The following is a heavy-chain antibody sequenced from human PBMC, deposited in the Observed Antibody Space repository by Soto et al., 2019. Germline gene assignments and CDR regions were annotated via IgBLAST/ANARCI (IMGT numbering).Heavy chain of an antibody. J-gene: IGHJ5*02. CDR2: IYSAGTT. V-gene: IGHV3-53*02. Sequence: EVQLVETGGGLIQPGGSLRLSCAASGFTVSSYYMSWVRQAPGKGPEWVSVIYSAGTTYYADSVKGRFIISRDNSKNTLYLQMNNLRTEDTAXYXXXXXATRDNMMESPWGQGTLVTXSS. CDR3: XXXATRDNMMESP. D-gene: IGHD3-16*01. CDR1: GFTVSSYY.